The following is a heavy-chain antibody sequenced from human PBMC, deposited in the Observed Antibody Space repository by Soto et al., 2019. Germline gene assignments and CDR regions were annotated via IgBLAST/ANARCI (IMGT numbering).Heavy chain of an antibody. D-gene: IGHD2-2*01. Sequence: PSVTMSLTCTVAGGSIGGGSYCWSWIRKPPGKGLEWIGYIYYSGSTNYNPSLKSRVTISVDTSKNQFSLKLSSVTAADTAVYYCARGYCSSTSCYFFDYWGQGTLVTVSS. CDR2: IYYSGST. V-gene: IGHV4-61*01. CDR1: GGSIGGGSYC. CDR3: ARGYCSSTSCYFFDY. J-gene: IGHJ4*02.